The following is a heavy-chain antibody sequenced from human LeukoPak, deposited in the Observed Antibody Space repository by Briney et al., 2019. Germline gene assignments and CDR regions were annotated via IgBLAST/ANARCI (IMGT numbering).Heavy chain of an antibody. CDR2: IKQDGSEK. V-gene: IGHV3-7*01. J-gene: IGHJ5*02. CDR3: AREGTHRSTWYHWFAP. Sequence: GGSLRLSCAASGFTFSSYWMGWVRQAPGKGLEWVANIKQDGSEKYYVDSVKGRFTISRDNAKNSLYLQMNSLRAEDTAVYYCAREGTHRSTWYHWFAPWGQGTLVTVSS. CDR1: GFTFSSYW. D-gene: IGHD6-13*01.